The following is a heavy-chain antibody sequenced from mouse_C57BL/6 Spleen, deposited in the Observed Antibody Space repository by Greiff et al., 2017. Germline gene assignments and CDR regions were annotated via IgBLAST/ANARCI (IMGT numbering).Heavy chain of an antibody. D-gene: IGHD2-1*01. J-gene: IGHJ4*01. V-gene: IGHV5-17*01. CDR3: ASPPSLLYYAMDD. CDR1: GFTFSDYG. CDR2: ISSGSSTI. Sequence: DVHLVESGGGLVKPGGSLKLSCAASGFTFSDYGMHWVRQAPEKGLEWVAYISSGSSTIYYADTVKGRFTISRDNAKNTLFLQMTSLRSEDTAMYYCASPPSLLYYAMDDWGQGTSVTVSS.